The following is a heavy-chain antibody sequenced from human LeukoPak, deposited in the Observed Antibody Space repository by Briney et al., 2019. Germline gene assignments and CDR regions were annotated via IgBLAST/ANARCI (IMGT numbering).Heavy chain of an antibody. V-gene: IGHV4-59*01. CDR2: IYYSGST. CDR3: ARGGIAARRYFQH. Sequence: PSETLSLTCTVSGGSISSYYWSWIRQPPGKGLEWIGYIYYSGSTNYNPSLKSRVTISVDTSKNQFSLKLSSVTAADTAVYYCARGGIAARRYFQHWGQGTLVTVSS. CDR1: GGSISSYY. D-gene: IGHD6-6*01. J-gene: IGHJ1*01.